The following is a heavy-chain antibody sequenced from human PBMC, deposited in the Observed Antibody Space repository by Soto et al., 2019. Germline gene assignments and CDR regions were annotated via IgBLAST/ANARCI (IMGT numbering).Heavy chain of an antibody. CDR3: ARKSGTTVTNDY. D-gene: IGHD4-17*01. Sequence: QVPLVQSGAEVKKPGSSVKVSCKASGGTFSSYTISWVRQAPGQGLEWMGRIIPILGIANYAQKFQGRVTITADKSTSTAYMELSSLRSEDTAVYYCARKSGTTVTNDYWGQGTLVTVSS. V-gene: IGHV1-69*02. J-gene: IGHJ4*02. CDR2: IIPILGIA. CDR1: GGTFSSYT.